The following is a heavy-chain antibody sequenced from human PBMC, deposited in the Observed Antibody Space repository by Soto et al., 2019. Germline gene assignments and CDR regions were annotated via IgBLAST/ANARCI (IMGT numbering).Heavy chain of an antibody. D-gene: IGHD3-10*01. CDR3: VSSYGSGYRAFDY. V-gene: IGHV1-69*02. J-gene: IGHJ4*02. Sequence: QVQLVQSGAEVKRPGSSVQVSCKASGDPFNFYSINWVRQAPGLGLEWMGRVNPIVSMSNYAQKFQGRVTMTADKSTSTAYMELSSLRSEETAIYYCVSSYGSGYRAFDYWGQGALVTVSS. CDR2: VNPIVSMS. CDR1: GDPFNFYS.